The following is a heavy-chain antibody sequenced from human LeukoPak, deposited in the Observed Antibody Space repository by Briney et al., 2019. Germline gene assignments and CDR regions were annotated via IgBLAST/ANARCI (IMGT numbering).Heavy chain of an antibody. CDR1: GFNFSSYG. V-gene: IGHV3-30*02. J-gene: IGHJ6*03. CDR3: AKDRYYGDYVDV. CDR2: IRYDGSNK. D-gene: IGHD4-17*01. Sequence: GGSLRLSCAASGFNFSSYGMHWVRQAPGKGLEWVAFIRYDGSNKYYADSVKGRFTISRDNSKNTLYLQMNSLRAEDTAVYYCAKDRYYGDYVDVWGKGTTVTISS.